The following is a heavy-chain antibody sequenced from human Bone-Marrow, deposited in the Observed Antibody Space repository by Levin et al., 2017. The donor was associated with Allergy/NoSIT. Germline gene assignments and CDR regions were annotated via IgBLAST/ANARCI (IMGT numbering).Heavy chain of an antibody. CDR2: ISSDSSDL. CDR3: VRGIIGDVRVAHKEAFDV. V-gene: IGHV3-21*01. CDR1: GFTFSDYS. Sequence: GGSLRLSCIVSGFTFSDYSIYWVRQAPGKGLEWISSISSDSSDLYYADSVKGRFTISRDNAKNSLNLQVSSLRAEDTAVYHCVRGIIGDVRVAHKEAFDVWGQGTMVTASS. J-gene: IGHJ3*01. D-gene: IGHD2/OR15-2a*01.